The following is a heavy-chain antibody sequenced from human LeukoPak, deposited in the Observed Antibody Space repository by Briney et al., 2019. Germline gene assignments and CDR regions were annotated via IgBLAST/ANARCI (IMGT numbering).Heavy chain of an antibody. D-gene: IGHD3-9*01. Sequence: SETLSLTCAVYGGSFSGYYWSWIRQPPGKGLEWIGEINHSGSTNYNPSLKSRVTISVDTSKNQFSLKLSSVTAADTAVYYCARAYYDILPGASPGWYFDLWGRGTLVTVSS. CDR3: ARAYYDILPGASPGWYFDL. J-gene: IGHJ2*01. CDR2: INHSGST. V-gene: IGHV4-34*01. CDR1: GGSFSGYY.